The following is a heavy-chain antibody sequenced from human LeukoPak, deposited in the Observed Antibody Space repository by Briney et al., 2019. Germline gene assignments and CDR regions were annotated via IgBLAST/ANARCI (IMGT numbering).Heavy chain of an antibody. Sequence: RASVKVSCKASGYTFTSYGISWVRQAPGQGLEWMGWISAYNGNTNYAQKLQGRVTMTTDTSTSTAYMELRSLRSDDTAVYYCARVVRSGSGSYYAYYYYYYMDVWGKGTTVTISS. CDR1: GYTFTSYG. CDR2: ISAYNGNT. V-gene: IGHV1-18*01. J-gene: IGHJ6*03. CDR3: ARVVRSGSGSYYAYYYYYYMDV. D-gene: IGHD3-10*01.